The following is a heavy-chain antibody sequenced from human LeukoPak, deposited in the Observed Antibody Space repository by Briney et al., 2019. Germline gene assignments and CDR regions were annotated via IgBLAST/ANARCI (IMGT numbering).Heavy chain of an antibody. CDR3: ARAYGLMVSHFDY. D-gene: IGHD2-8*01. Sequence: GGSLRLSCAASGFTVSNYYMSWVRQAPGKGLEWVSVFFSGGSTYYADSVKGRFTISRDNSKNTLYLQMNSLRAEDTAVYYCARAYGLMVSHFDYWGQGTLVTASS. CDR1: GFTVSNYY. J-gene: IGHJ4*02. V-gene: IGHV3-66*02. CDR2: FFSGGST.